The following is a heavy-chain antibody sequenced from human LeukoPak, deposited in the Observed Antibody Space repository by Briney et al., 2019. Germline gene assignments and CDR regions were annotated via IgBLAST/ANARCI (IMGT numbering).Heavy chain of an antibody. J-gene: IGHJ4*02. Sequence: SETLSLTCNVSGGSISSSSYYWGWIRQPPGKGLECIGSIYYSGSTYYNPSLKSRVTISVDTSKNQFSLKLSSVTAADTAVYYCARDRGTWNDDGFDYWGQGTLVTVSS. V-gene: IGHV4-39*07. CDR3: ARDRGTWNDDGFDY. CDR1: GGSISSSSYY. CDR2: IYYSGST. D-gene: IGHD1-1*01.